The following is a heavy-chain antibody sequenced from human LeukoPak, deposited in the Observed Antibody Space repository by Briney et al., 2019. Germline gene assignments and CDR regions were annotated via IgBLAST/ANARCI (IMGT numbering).Heavy chain of an antibody. J-gene: IGHJ6*04. CDR1: GFTFSSYW. D-gene: IGHD3-10*01. Sequence: GGSLRLSSAASGFTFSSYWMSCVRQAPGKGLEWVANIKQDGSEIYYVDSVKGRFTISRDNAKNSLYLQMNSLRAEDTAVYYCARCPWFGELPHPAYGMDVWGKGTTVTVSS. CDR3: ARCPWFGELPHPAYGMDV. CDR2: IKQDGSEI. V-gene: IGHV3-7*03.